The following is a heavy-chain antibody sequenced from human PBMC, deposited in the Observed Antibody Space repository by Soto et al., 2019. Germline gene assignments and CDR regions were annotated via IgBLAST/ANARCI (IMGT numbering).Heavy chain of an antibody. V-gene: IGHV3-30*18. J-gene: IGHJ4*02. CDR3: AKGWGMTTVSPTGY. CDR2: ISYDGSDE. Sequence: QVQLVESGGGVVQPGRSLRLSCAASGFTFSTYGMHWVRQAPGKGLEWVAAISYDGSDEYYADSVKGRFTISRDNSKNTLYLQMNSLRPEDTAVYYCAKGWGMTTVSPTGYCGQGTLVTVSS. D-gene: IGHD4-17*01. CDR1: GFTFSTYG.